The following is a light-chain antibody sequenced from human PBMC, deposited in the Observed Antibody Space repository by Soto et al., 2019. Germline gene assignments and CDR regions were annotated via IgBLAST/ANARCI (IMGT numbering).Light chain of an antibody. CDR3: QQRSNWPTIT. CDR2: AAS. Sequence: EIVMTQSPGTLSLSPGDTATLSCRASQSLGSDLAWYQQKPCQAPRLIIFAASARPTGIPARISGSGSGTEFTLTISSLRSEDFAVYYGQQRSNWPTITFGQGTRLEIK. V-gene: IGKV3-15*01. J-gene: IGKJ5*01. CDR1: QSLGSD.